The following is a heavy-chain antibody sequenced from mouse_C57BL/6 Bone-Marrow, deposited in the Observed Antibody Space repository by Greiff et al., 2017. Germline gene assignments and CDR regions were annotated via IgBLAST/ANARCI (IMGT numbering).Heavy chain of an antibody. J-gene: IGHJ2*01. CDR1: GYTFTSYW. V-gene: IGHV1-64*01. CDR3: ARCGTGAYFDY. D-gene: IGHD4-1*01. Sequence: QVQLQQPGAELVKPGASVKLSCKASGYTFTSYWMHWVKQRPGQGLEWIGMIHPNSGSTNYNEKFKSKATLTVDKSSSTAYMQLSSLTSEDSAVYYCARCGTGAYFDYWGQGTTLTVSS. CDR2: IHPNSGST.